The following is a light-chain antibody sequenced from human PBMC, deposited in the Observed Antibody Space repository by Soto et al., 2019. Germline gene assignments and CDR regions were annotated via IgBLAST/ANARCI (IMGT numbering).Light chain of an antibody. V-gene: IGLV1-44*01. CDR3: AAWDDSLNGYV. CDR2: NNN. CDR1: TSNIGSNT. J-gene: IGLJ1*01. Sequence: QSVLTQPPSASGTPGQGVPISCSGITSNIGSNTVNWYQQLPGTAPKLLIYNNNKLPSGVPDRFSGSKSGTSASLAIGGLQSEDEADYYCAAWDDSLNGYVFGTGTKVTVL.